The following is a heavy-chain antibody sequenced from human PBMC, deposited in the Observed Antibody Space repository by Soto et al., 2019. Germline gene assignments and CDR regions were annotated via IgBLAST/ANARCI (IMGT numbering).Heavy chain of an antibody. V-gene: IGHV3-30*04. Sequence: GGSLRLSGAASGFSFSRYAIHWVRQAPGKGLEWVAVISKDGSHKYYLESVKGRFTISRDNSKNILSLQMNSLRDEDTAVYYCARSRSGAVADSFDFWGQGTLVTVSS. J-gene: IGHJ4*02. D-gene: IGHD3-10*01. CDR1: GFSFSRYA. CDR3: ARSRSGAVADSFDF. CDR2: ISKDGSHK.